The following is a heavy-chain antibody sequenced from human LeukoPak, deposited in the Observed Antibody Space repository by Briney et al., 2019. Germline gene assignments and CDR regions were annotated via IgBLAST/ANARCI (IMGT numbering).Heavy chain of an antibody. D-gene: IGHD3-10*01. Sequence: SETLSLTCTVSGGSISTSNYYWGWIRQPPGKGLEWIGNIFYSGSTYYSPSLKSRVTISLDTSRNQFSLKLNSVTAADTAVYYCAKGSDPFRWFGEFNVKLPRPIRHYYFDSWGQGTLVTVSS. CDR3: AKGSDPFRWFGEFNVKLPRPIRHYYFDS. CDR2: IFYSGST. V-gene: IGHV4-39*07. CDR1: GGSISTSNYY. J-gene: IGHJ4*02.